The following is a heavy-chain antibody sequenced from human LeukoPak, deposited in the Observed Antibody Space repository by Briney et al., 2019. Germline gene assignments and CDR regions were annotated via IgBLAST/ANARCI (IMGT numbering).Heavy chain of an antibody. V-gene: IGHV3-7*01. Sequence: GGSLRLSCAASGSTFDDYGMSWVRQAPGKGLEWVANIKQDGSEKYYVDYVKGRFTISRDNAKNSLYLQMNSLRAEDTAVYYCARAPRRYSYGYFDYWGQGTLVTVSS. CDR2: IKQDGSEK. CDR1: GSTFDDYG. J-gene: IGHJ4*02. CDR3: ARAPRRYSYGYFDY. D-gene: IGHD5-18*01.